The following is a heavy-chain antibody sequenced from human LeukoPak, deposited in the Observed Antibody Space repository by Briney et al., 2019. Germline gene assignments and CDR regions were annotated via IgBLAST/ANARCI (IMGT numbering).Heavy chain of an antibody. CDR1: GFTFSSYS. CDR3: ARADRAITFGGVQWSFDI. CDR2: ISSSSSTI. J-gene: IGHJ3*02. Sequence: GGSLRLSCAASGFTFSSYSMNWVRQAPGKGLEWVSYISSSSSTIYYADSVKGRFTISRDNAKSSLYLQMNSLRAEDTAVYYCARADRAITFGGVQWSFDIWGQGTMVTVSS. D-gene: IGHD3-16*01. V-gene: IGHV3-48*01.